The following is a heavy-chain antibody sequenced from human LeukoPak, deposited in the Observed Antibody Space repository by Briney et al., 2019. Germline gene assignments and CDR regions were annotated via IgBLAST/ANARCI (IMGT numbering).Heavy chain of an antibody. J-gene: IGHJ5*02. Sequence: GGSLRLSCAASGFTFSSYAMSWVRQAPGKGLEWVSAISGSGGSTYYADSVEGRFTISRDNSKNTLYLQMNSLRAEDTAVYYCAKYPPGCSSTSCYTFDPWGQGTLVTVSS. CDR1: GFTFSSYA. D-gene: IGHD2-2*02. CDR2: ISGSGGST. CDR3: AKYPPGCSSTSCYTFDP. V-gene: IGHV3-23*01.